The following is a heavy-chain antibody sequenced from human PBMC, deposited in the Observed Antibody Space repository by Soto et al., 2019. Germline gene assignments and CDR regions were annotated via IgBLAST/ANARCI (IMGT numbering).Heavy chain of an antibody. D-gene: IGHD7-27*01. V-gene: IGHV2-5*02. Sequence: ESGPTLVNPTPTLPLTCTFSGFSLTSSLVGVGWSRQPPEKALEWLGIIYWDDDKRYSPSLKSRLTITKDTSKNQVVLTMTNVDPVDTATYYCAHKLSTGPFAYWGQGTLVTVSS. CDR1: GFSLTSSLVG. J-gene: IGHJ4*02. CDR3: AHKLSTGPFAY. CDR2: IYWDDDK.